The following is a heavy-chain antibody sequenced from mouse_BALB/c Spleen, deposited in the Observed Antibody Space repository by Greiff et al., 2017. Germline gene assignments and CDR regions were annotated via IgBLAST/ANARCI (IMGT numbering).Heavy chain of an antibody. J-gene: IGHJ4*01. V-gene: IGHV1-80*01. CDR3: ARYGLLAMDY. CDR2: IYPGDGDT. CDR1: GYAFSSYW. D-gene: IGHD1-1*01. Sequence: QVHVKQSGAELVRPGSSVKISCKASGYAFSSYWMNWVKQRPGQGLEWIGQIYPGDGDTNYNGKFKGKATLTADKSSSTAYMQLSSLTSEDSAVYFCARYGLLAMDYWGQGTSVTVSS.